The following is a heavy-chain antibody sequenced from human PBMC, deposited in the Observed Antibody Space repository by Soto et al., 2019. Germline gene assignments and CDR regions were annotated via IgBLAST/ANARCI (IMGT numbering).Heavy chain of an antibody. CDR2: ISAYNGNT. Sequence: QVPLVQSGAEVKKPGASVKVSCKASGYTFTSYGISWVRQAPGQGLEWMGWISAYNGNTNYAQKLQGRVTMTTDTAMSAAYMELRSLSSDDTAVYYCAREYWARWELNDYWGQGTLVTVAS. D-gene: IGHD1-26*01. CDR3: AREYWARWELNDY. CDR1: GYTFTSYG. V-gene: IGHV1-18*04. J-gene: IGHJ4*02.